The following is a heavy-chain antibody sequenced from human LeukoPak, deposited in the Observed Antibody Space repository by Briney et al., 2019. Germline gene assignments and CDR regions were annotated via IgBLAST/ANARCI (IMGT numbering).Heavy chain of an antibody. V-gene: IGHV4-4*07. CDR2: IYTSGST. D-gene: IGHD3-22*01. CDR3: ARSPPSGYYYYGMDV. CDR1: GGSISSHY. J-gene: IGHJ6*02. Sequence: SETLSLTCTVSGGSISSHYWSWIRQPAGKGLEWIGRIYTSGSTNYNPSLKSRVTMSVDTSKNQFSLKLSSVTAADTAVYYCARSPPSGYYYYGMDVWGQGTTVTVSS.